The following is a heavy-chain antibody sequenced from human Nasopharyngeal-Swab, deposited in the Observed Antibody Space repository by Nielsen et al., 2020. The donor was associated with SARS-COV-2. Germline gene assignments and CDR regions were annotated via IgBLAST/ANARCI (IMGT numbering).Heavy chain of an antibody. CDR3: ARHPITMVRGAATPAPFDY. J-gene: IGHJ4*02. CDR1: GFTFSSYG. Sequence: GGSLRLSCAASGFTFSSYGMHWVRQAPGKGLEWVAVIWYDGSNKYYADSVKGRFTISRDNSKNTLYLQMNSLRAEDTAVYYCARHPITMVRGAATPAPFDYWGQGTLVTVSS. D-gene: IGHD3-10*01. CDR2: IWYDGSNK. V-gene: IGHV3-33*01.